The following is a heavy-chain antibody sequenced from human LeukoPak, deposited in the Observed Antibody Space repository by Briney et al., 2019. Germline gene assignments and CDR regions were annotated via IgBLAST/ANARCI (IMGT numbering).Heavy chain of an antibody. V-gene: IGHV4-39*02. CDR1: GGSISSHNHH. CDR3: ARRDNSFDS. D-gene: IGHD5-24*01. J-gene: IGHJ4*02. Sequence: SETLSLTCSVSGGSISSHNHHWDWIRQPPGSGLEWIGSIHHSGVTYSNPSLRSRLTLPVDMSKNHFALNLSSVTAADTAVYYCARRDNSFDSWGPGTLVTVSS. CDR2: IHHSGVT.